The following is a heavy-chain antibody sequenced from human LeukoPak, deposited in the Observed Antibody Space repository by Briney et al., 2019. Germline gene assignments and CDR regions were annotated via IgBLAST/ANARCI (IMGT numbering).Heavy chain of an antibody. CDR1: GFTFSSYV. J-gene: IGHJ4*02. CDR2: ITDDATT. Sequence: PGGSLRLSCAASGFTFSSYVINWVRQAPGTGLVWVARITDDATTTYADSVRGRFTISRDNAKNILYLQMNSLRAEDTAVYYCVRDRVGPDFWGQGTLVTVSS. V-gene: IGHV3-74*03. D-gene: IGHD1-26*01. CDR3: VRDRVGPDF.